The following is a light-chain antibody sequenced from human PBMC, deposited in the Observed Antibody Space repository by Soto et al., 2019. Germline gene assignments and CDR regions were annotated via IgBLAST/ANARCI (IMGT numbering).Light chain of an antibody. V-gene: IGLV2-14*01. J-gene: IGLJ1*01. Sequence: QSVLTQPASVSGSPGQSITISCTGISSYVNGYYYASWYQQHPGQAPKLMIYEVSNRPSGVSDRFSGSKSGSTASLTISGLQAEDEADYYCSSYIGSSTLLFGTGTMVTVL. CDR1: SSYVNGYYY. CDR3: SSYIGSSTLL. CDR2: EVS.